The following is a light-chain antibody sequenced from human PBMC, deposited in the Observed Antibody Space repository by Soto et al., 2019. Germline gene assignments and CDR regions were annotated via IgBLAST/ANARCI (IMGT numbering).Light chain of an antibody. CDR1: QSVSSN. CDR2: GAS. J-gene: IGKJ5*01. V-gene: IGKV3-15*01. CDR3: QQYNNWPPIT. Sequence: SPATLSVSPGGRATLSRRVSQSVSSNLAWYQQRPGQAPRLLIYGASTRATGIPARFSGSGSGTEFTLTISSLQSEDFAVYYCQQYNNWPPITFGQGTRLEIK.